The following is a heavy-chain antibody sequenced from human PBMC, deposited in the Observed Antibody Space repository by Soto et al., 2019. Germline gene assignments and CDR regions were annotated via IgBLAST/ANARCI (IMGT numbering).Heavy chain of an antibody. CDR3: AKDSLGDYYYYGMDV. CDR2: IGDSGGTT. D-gene: IGHD2-15*01. J-gene: IGHJ6*02. CDR1: GFTFSRFA. Sequence: EVQLLESGGGLVQPGGSLRLSCAASGFTFSRFAMNWVRQAPGKGLEWVSGIGDSGGTTFYADSVKGRFTISRDNSKNTLFLQMNSLRAEDSAVYYFAKDSLGDYYYYGMDVWVQWTTVTVSS. V-gene: IGHV3-23*01.